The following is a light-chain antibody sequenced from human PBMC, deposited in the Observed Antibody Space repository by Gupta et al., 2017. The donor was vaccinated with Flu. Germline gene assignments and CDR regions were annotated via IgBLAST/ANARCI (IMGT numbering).Light chain of an antibody. V-gene: IGLV2-14*01. CDR2: EVN. CDR1: SSDVAGYNY. J-gene: IGLJ3*02. Sequence: SALTQPASVAGSPGQSITISCTGPSSDVAGYNYVSWYQQHPAKAPKLIIYEVNKRPAGVAGRFSGSKSDNTTSLTISGLQADEEADYYCASVTSSSTWVFGGGTKLTVL. CDR3: ASVTSSSTWV.